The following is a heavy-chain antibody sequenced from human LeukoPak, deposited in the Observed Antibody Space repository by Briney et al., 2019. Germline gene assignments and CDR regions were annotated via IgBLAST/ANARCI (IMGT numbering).Heavy chain of an antibody. CDR1: GGSISSSSYY. V-gene: IGHV4-39*07. Sequence: ETLSLTCTVSGGSISSSSYYWGWIRQPPGKGLEWIGSIYYSGSTCYNPSLKSRVTISVDTSKNQFSLKLSSVTAADTAVYYCARELSSGYYYVFDYWGQGTLVTVSS. J-gene: IGHJ4*02. D-gene: IGHD3-22*01. CDR2: IYYSGST. CDR3: ARELSSGYYYVFDY.